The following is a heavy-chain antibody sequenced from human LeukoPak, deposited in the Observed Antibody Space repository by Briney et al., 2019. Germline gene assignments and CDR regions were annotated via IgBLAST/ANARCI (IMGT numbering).Heavy chain of an antibody. Sequence: GGSLRLSCAASGFTFNRHWMSWVRQAPGKGLQWVATIRQDGSVIHYVDSVKGRFIISRDNAKGSLSLQMSSLRDEDTAMYYCARLLDESTIYDLWGQGTLVTVSS. D-gene: IGHD5/OR15-5a*01. CDR1: GFTFNRHW. CDR3: ARLLDESTIYDL. CDR2: IRQDGSVI. V-gene: IGHV3-7*01. J-gene: IGHJ5*02.